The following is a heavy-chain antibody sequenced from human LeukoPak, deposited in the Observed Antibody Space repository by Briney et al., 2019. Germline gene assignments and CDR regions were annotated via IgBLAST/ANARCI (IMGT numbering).Heavy chain of an antibody. CDR1: GYTFTSYG. V-gene: IGHV1-18*01. CDR3: AIEHVEPRYYYMDV. D-gene: IGHD1-1*01. Sequence: GASVKVSCKASGYTFTSYGISWVRQAPGQGLEWMVWISAYNGNTNYAQKLQGRVTMTRDTSISTAYMELSRLRSDDTAVYYCAIEHVEPRYYYMDVWGKGTTVTVSS. CDR2: ISAYNGNT. J-gene: IGHJ6*03.